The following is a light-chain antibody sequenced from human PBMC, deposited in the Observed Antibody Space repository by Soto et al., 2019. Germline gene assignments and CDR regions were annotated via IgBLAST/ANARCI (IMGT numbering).Light chain of an antibody. Sequence: DRQLTMPTCLLSASVGDRVTIICPASRGISLYLAWYQQKPGKAPKLLIYAASTLHTGVPSRFSGSGSGTEFTLTISSLQPEDFATYYCQKLNSYLITCGKGQRRAIK. CDR2: AAS. J-gene: IGKJ5*01. V-gene: IGKV1-9*01. CDR1: RGISLY. CDR3: QKLNSYLIT.